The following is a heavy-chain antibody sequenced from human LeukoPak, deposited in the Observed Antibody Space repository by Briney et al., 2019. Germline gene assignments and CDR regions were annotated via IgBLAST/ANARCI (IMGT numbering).Heavy chain of an antibody. CDR3: AKDHFTYHVLLWFGEFRNSDFDY. CDR1: GFTVSNNY. J-gene: IGHJ4*02. Sequence: GGSLRLSCAASGFTVSNNYMSWVRQAPGKGLEWVAVISYDGSNKYYADSVKGRFTISRDNSKNTLYLQMNSLRAEDTAVYYCAKDHFTYHVLLWFGEFRNSDFDYWGQGTLVTVSS. D-gene: IGHD3-10*01. V-gene: IGHV3-30*18. CDR2: ISYDGSNK.